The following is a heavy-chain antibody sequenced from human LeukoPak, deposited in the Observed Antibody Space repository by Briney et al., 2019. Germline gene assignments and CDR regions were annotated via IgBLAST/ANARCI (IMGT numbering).Heavy chain of an antibody. Sequence: SETLSLTCTVSGGSISSYYWSWIRQPPGKGLEWIGYIYYSGSTNCNPSLKSRVTISVDTSKNQFSLKLSSVTAADTAVYYCARGTYMYCSGGSCYSGSMPFDYWGQGTLVTVSS. CDR1: GGSISSYY. CDR3: ARGTYMYCSGGSCYSGSMPFDY. CDR2: IYYSGST. V-gene: IGHV4-59*01. D-gene: IGHD2-15*01. J-gene: IGHJ4*02.